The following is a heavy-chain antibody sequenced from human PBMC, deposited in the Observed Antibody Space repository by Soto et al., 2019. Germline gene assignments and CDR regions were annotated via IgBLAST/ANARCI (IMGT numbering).Heavy chain of an antibody. Sequence: LETLSLTCTVSGGSISSYYWSWIRQPPGKGLEWIGYIYYSGSTNYNPSLKSRVTISVDTSKNQFSLKLSSVTAADTAVYYCARKIEYYYDSSGYYYAFDIWGQGTMVTVS. D-gene: IGHD3-22*01. CDR3: ARKIEYYYDSSGYYYAFDI. V-gene: IGHV4-59*01. CDR2: IYYSGST. CDR1: GGSISSYY. J-gene: IGHJ3*02.